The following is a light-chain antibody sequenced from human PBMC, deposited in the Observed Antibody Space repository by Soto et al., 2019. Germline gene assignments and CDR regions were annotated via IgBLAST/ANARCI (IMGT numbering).Light chain of an antibody. CDR1: SSNIGSHT. CDR3: TAWDARLNGQV. J-gene: IGLJ2*01. Sequence: QPVLTQPPSASGTPGHRVTISCSGSSSNIGSHTVTWYQQVPGTAPKLLIFSHNQRPSGVPDRFSGSKSGTSASLAISGLQSDDEADYYCTAWDARLNGQVFGGGTKLTVL. CDR2: SHN. V-gene: IGLV1-44*01.